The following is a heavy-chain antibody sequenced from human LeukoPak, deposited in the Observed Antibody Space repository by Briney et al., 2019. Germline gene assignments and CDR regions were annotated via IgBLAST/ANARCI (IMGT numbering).Heavy chain of an antibody. D-gene: IGHD1-26*01. Sequence: ASVKVSCKVSGYTLTELSMHWVRQAPGKGLEWMGGFDPEDGETIYAQKFQGRVTMAEVTSTGTAHMELSSLRSEDTAVYYCATGRELRATYYYYYMDVWGKGTTVTVSS. V-gene: IGHV1-24*01. CDR2: FDPEDGET. CDR1: GYTLTELS. J-gene: IGHJ6*03. CDR3: ATGRELRATYYYYYMDV.